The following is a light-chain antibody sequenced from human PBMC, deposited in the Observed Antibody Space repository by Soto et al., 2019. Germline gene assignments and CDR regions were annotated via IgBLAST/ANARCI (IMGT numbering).Light chain of an antibody. Sequence: QSALTQPASVSGSPGQSITISCTGTSSDVGSYNLVSWYQQHPGKAPKLMIYEGSKRPSGVSNRFSGSKSGNTASLTISGLQAEDEADYYCCSYAGISTYVVFGGGTNLTVL. CDR1: SSDVGSYNL. CDR3: CSYAGISTYVV. V-gene: IGLV2-23*01. CDR2: EGS. J-gene: IGLJ2*01.